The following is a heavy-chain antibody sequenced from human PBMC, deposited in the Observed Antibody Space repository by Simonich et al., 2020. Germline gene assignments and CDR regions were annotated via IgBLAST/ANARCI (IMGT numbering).Heavy chain of an antibody. CDR2: LNPNSGGK. J-gene: IGHJ6*03. CDR3: ARDRAARYYYYYYMDV. CDR1: GYTFTGYY. Sequence: QVQLVQSGAEVKKPGASVKVSCKASGYTFTGYYMHGVRQAPGQGLGWMGWLNPNSGGKNYEQKFQGRVTMTRDTSISTAYMELSRLRSDDTAVYYCARDRAARYYYYYYMDVWGKGTTVTVSS. D-gene: IGHD6-6*01. V-gene: IGHV1-2*02.